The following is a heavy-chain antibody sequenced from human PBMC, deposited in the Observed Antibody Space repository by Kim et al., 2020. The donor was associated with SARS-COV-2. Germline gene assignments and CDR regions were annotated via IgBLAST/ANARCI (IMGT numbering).Heavy chain of an antibody. Sequence: GGSLRLSCAASGFTFSSYAMHWVRQAPGKGLEWVAVISYDGSNKYYADSVKGRFTISRDNSKNTLYLQMNSLRAEDTAVYYCARGQFDYGDPDYYFDYWGQGTLVTVSS. V-gene: IGHV3-30-3*01. CDR3: ARGQFDYGDPDYYFDY. CDR1: GFTFSSYA. CDR2: ISYDGSNK. D-gene: IGHD4-17*01. J-gene: IGHJ4*02.